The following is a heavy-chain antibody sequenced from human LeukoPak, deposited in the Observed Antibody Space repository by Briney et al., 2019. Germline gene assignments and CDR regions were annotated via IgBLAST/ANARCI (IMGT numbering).Heavy chain of an antibody. V-gene: IGHV4-34*01. CDR2: INHSGST. Sequence: SETLSLTCAVYGGSFSAYYWNWIRQPPGKGLEWIGEINHSGSTNYNPSLKSRVTISVDTSKNQFSLKLSSVTAADTAVYYCARNQLLWFGELGSRWFDPWGQGTLVTVSS. D-gene: IGHD3-10*01. J-gene: IGHJ5*02. CDR3: ARNQLLWFGELGSRWFDP. CDR1: GGSFSAYY.